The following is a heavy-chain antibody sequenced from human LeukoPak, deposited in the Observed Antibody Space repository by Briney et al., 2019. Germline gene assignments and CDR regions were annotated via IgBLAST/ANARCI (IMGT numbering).Heavy chain of an antibody. J-gene: IGHJ4*02. CDR2: ISSSSSYI. CDR3: ARDRYSNYRD. V-gene: IGHV3-21*01. CDR1: GFTFSSYW. D-gene: IGHD4-11*01. Sequence: GGSLRLSCAASGFTFSSYWMSWVRQAPGKGLEWVSSISSSSSYIYYADSVKGRFTISRDNAKNSLYLQMNSLRAEDTAVYYCARDRYSNYRDWGQGTLVTVSS.